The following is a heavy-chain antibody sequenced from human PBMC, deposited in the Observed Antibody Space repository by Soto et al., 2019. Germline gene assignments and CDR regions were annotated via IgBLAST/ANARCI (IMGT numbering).Heavy chain of an antibody. CDR1: GFTYG. J-gene: IGHJ4*02. CDR3: DLEGGGAIRRSYFDY. Sequence: QVQLVESGGGVVQPGRSLRLSCAASGFTYGMHWVRQAPGKGLEWVAVTWYDGSNKYYADSVKGRFTISRDNSKNTLYLQMNSLRAEDTAVYYYDLEGGGAIRRSYFDYWGQGTLVTVSS. CDR2: TWYDGSNK. D-gene: IGHD3-16*01. V-gene: IGHV3-33*01.